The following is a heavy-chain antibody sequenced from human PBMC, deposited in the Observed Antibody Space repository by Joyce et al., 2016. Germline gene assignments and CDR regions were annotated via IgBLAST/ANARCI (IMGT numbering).Heavy chain of an antibody. Sequence: QAHLVQSGAEVKKPGASVKISCQTSGYSFDSYYLYWMRQAPGQGLEWMGKINPSGGSTDYAQKFQGRVTMTRDASTSPAYLELTSLTSEDTAVYYCARDGPFSSGFQNWFDPWGQGTLVIVS. CDR2: INPSGGST. CDR3: ARDGPFSSGFQNWFDP. CDR1: GYSFDSYY. J-gene: IGHJ5*02. D-gene: IGHD6-19*01. V-gene: IGHV1-46*02.